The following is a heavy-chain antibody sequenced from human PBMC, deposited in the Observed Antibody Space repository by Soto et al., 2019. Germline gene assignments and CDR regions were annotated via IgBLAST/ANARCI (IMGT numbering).Heavy chain of an antibody. Sequence: GASVKVSCKASGYTFTGYYMHWVRQAPGQGLEWMGWINPNSGGTNYAQKFQGRVTMTRDTSISTAYMELSRLRSDDTAVYYCARGGGYYYDSSGYYYWGQGTLVTAPQ. J-gene: IGHJ4*02. CDR3: ARGGGYYYDSSGYYY. CDR2: INPNSGGT. D-gene: IGHD3-22*01. CDR1: GYTFTGYY. V-gene: IGHV1-2*02.